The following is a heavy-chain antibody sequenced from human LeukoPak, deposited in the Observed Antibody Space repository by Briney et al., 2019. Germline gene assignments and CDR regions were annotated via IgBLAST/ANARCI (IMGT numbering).Heavy chain of an antibody. CDR2: ISGSGGST. J-gene: IGHJ4*02. CDR1: GFTFSSYA. Sequence: GGSLRPSCAASGFTFSSYAMSSVRQAPGKGLEWVSAISGSGGSTYYADSVKGRFTISRDNSKNTLYLQMSTLRAEDTAVYYCAKTTVTTPIDYWGQGTLVTVSS. V-gene: IGHV3-23*01. CDR3: AKTTVTTPIDY. D-gene: IGHD4-17*01.